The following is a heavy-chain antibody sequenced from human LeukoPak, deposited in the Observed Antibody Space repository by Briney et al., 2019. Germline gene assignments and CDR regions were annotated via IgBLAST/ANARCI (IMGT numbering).Heavy chain of an antibody. D-gene: IGHD4-11*01. CDR2: IGGSGHSQ. Sequence: PGGSLRLSCAASGFIFSDYAIHWVRQAPGKGLEWVSVIGGSGHSQFYADFLRGRFTVSRDNSKDTVYLEMNVLRADDTAVYFCAKERATTTSFDYWGQGTLVTVSS. CDR1: GFIFSDYA. CDR3: AKERATTTSFDY. J-gene: IGHJ4*02. V-gene: IGHV3-23*01.